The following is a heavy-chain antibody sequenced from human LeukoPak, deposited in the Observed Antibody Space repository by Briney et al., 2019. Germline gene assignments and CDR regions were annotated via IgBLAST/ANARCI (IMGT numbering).Heavy chain of an antibody. D-gene: IGHD1-26*01. CDR3: AKDRYSGSYYFDY. J-gene: IGHJ4*02. V-gene: IGHV3-33*06. Sequence: PGGSLRLSCAASGFTFSSYGMHWVRQAPGKGLEGVAVIWYDGSNRYYADSVEGRFTISRDNSKNTLYLQMNSLRAEDTAVYYCAKDRYSGSYYFDYWGQGTLVTVSS. CDR1: GFTFSSYG. CDR2: IWYDGSNR.